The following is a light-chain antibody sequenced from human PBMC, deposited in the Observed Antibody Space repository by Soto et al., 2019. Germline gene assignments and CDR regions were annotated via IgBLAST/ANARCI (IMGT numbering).Light chain of an antibody. V-gene: IGKV4-1*01. CDR3: HQYYRTRWT. CDR1: QSVLYSSNNKNY. Sequence: DIVMTQSPDSLAVSLGERATINCKSSQSVLYSSNNKNYLAWYQQKPGQPPKLLIYWASTRESGVPDRFSGSGSGTDFTLTISSLQAEDVAVYYYHQYYRTRWTFGQGTKVEIK. CDR2: WAS. J-gene: IGKJ1*01.